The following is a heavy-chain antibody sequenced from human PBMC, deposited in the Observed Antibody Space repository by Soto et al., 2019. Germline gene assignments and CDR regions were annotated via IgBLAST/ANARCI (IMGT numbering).Heavy chain of an antibody. J-gene: IGHJ4*02. Sequence: GGSLRLSCAASGFTFSSYAMSWVRQAPGKGLEWVSAISGSGGRTYYADSVKGRFTISRDNSKNTLYLQMNSLRAEDTAVYYCAKRGGELGYCSGGSCGYYFDYWGQGTLVTVSS. CDR3: AKRGGELGYCSGGSCGYYFDY. CDR1: GFTFSSYA. D-gene: IGHD2-15*01. V-gene: IGHV3-23*01. CDR2: ISGSGGRT.